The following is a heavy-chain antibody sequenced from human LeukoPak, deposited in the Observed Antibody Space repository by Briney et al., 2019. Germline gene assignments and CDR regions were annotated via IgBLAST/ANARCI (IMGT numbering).Heavy chain of an antibody. J-gene: IGHJ3*02. D-gene: IGHD3-10*01. CDR3: ARTLWFGAIHDAFDI. CDR2: IYTSGST. CDR1: GGSISSSSYY. V-gene: IGHV4-61*02. Sequence: SETLSLTCTVSGGSISSSSYYWGWIRQPAGKGLEWIGRIYTSGSTNYNPSLKSRVTMSVDTSKNQFSLKLSSVTAADTAVYYCARTLWFGAIHDAFDIWGQGTTVTVSS.